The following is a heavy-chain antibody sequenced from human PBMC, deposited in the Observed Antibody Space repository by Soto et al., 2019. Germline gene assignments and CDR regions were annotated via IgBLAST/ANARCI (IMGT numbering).Heavy chain of an antibody. CDR1: GGSISSAAYY. Sequence: PSETLSLTCTVSGGSISSAAYYWSWIRQHLGKGLEWIGYISHSGSTYYTPSLKSRVIISADTSKNQFSVNLTSVTAADTAVYYCAREYTYGSNFFDCWGQGALVTVSS. J-gene: IGHJ4*02. D-gene: IGHD5-18*01. V-gene: IGHV4-31*03. CDR3: AREYTYGSNFFDC. CDR2: ISHSGST.